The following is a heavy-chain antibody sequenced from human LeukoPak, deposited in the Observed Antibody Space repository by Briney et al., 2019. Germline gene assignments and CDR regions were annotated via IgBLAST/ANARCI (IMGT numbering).Heavy chain of an antibody. V-gene: IGHV3-15*01. CDR2: IKSKADGGTT. J-gene: IGHJ4*02. Sequence: PRGSLRLSCAASGFTFSNAYMSWVRQAPGKGLEWVGRIKSKADGGTTDYAVPVKGRFTISRDDSKTTLYLQMNSLKTEDTAFYYCSTDGGSYWGQETRFTVSS. CDR1: GFTFSNAY. CDR3: STDGGSY. D-gene: IGHD4-23*01.